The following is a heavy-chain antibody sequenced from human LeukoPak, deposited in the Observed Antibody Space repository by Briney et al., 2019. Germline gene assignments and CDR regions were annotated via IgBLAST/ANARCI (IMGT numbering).Heavy chain of an antibody. D-gene: IGHD5-18*01. CDR2: VWDNGINK. CDR1: GFTFSHYG. J-gene: IGHJ6*04. V-gene: IGHV3-33*06. Sequence: PVGSLRLSCAASGFTFSHYGMHWVRQAPGKGLEWVAVVWDNGINKFYADSVKGRFTISRDNSKHTLSLHMNSLRAVDTAVYYCVKEPAPYSSGDAWGKGTTVTVSS. CDR3: VKEPAPYSSGDA.